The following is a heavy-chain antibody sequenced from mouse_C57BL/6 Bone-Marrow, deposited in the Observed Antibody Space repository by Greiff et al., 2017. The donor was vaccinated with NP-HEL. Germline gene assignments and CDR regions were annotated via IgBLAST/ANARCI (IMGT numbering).Heavy chain of an antibody. J-gene: IGHJ2*01. CDR1: GYTFTSYW. CDR2: IHPSDSDT. CDR3: AIGGLPDFGY. V-gene: IGHV1-74*01. D-gene: IGHD3-1*01. Sequence: QVQLQQPGAELVKPGASVKVSCKASGYTFTSYWMHWVKQRPGQGLEWIGRIHPSDSDTNYTQKFTGKATLTVDKSSSTAYMQLSSLTSEESAVYYCAIGGLPDFGYWGQGTTLTVSS.